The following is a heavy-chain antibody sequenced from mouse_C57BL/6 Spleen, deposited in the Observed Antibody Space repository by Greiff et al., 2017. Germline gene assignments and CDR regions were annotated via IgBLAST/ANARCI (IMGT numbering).Heavy chain of an antibody. CDR3: ARDYSKDAMDY. CDR1: GYAFTNYL. J-gene: IGHJ4*01. Sequence: VQLVESGAELVRPGTSVKVSCKASGYAFTNYLIEWVKQRPGQGLEWIGVINPGSGGTNYNENFKGKATLTADKSSSTANMQLSSLTSEDSAVYFCARDYSKDAMDYWGQGTSVTVSS. D-gene: IGHD2-5*01. V-gene: IGHV1-54*01. CDR2: INPGSGGT.